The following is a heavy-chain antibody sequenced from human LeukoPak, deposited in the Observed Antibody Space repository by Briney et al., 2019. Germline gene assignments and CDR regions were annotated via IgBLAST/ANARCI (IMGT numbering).Heavy chain of an antibody. Sequence: ASVKVSCKASGGTFSSYAISWVRQAPGQGLEWMGGIIPIFGTANYAQKFQGRVTITTDESTSTAYMELSSLRSEDTAVYYCARGLGYCTNGVCPLGKYNWFDPWGQGTLVTVSS. CDR3: ARGLGYCTNGVCPLGKYNWFDP. V-gene: IGHV1-69*05. D-gene: IGHD2-8*01. J-gene: IGHJ5*02. CDR2: IIPIFGTA. CDR1: GGTFSSYA.